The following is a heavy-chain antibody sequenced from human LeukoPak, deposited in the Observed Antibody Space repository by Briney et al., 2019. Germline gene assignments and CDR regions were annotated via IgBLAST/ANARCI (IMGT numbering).Heavy chain of an antibody. CDR3: ARGPDSSSARWWWFDP. J-gene: IGHJ5*02. Sequence: ASVHVSCKACGYIFTSYDINWLRQATGQGLDWMGWMNPNSCNSDYAHKFEGRVTMTRNTSISTAYMELSSLRSEDTAVYYCARGPDSSSARWWWFDPWGQGTLVTVSS. CDR2: MNPNSCNS. CDR1: GYIFTSYD. V-gene: IGHV1-8*01. D-gene: IGHD6-6*01.